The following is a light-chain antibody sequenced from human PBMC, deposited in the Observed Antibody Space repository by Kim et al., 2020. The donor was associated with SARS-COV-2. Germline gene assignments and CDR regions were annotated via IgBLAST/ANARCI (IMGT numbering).Light chain of an antibody. J-gene: IGKJ2*01. CDR1: PSITKC. V-gene: IGKV1-5*01. Sequence: SVTTTCRSSPSITKCSAWYQQKPGKAPKLLIFDASSLESGVPSRFSGSVSGTEFTLTFSSLQPHDLPTYYCQQYNSYPYTFGQGTKLEL. CDR3: QQYNSYPYT. CDR2: DAS.